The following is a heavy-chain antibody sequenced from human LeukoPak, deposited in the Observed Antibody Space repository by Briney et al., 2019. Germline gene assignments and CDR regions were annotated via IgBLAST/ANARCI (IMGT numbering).Heavy chain of an antibody. J-gene: IGHJ3*02. D-gene: IGHD5-24*01. V-gene: IGHV3-21*01. CDR1: GFTFSSYS. CDR3: ARGRRDGYNLLDAFDI. CDR2: ISSSSSYI. Sequence: GGSLRLSCAASGFTFSSYSMNWVRQAPGKGLEWVSSISSSSSYIYYADSVKGRFTISRDNAKNSLYLQMNSLRAEDTAVYYCARGRRDGYNLLDAFDIWGQGTVVTVSS.